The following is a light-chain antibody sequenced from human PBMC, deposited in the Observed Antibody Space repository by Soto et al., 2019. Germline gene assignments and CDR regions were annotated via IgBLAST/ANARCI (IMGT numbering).Light chain of an antibody. CDR2: DVS. J-gene: IGLJ1*01. V-gene: IGLV2-14*01. CDR1: SSDVGGYNY. Sequence: QSALTQPASVSGSPGQSITLSCTGTSSDVGGYNYVSWYQQHPGKAPKLMIYDVSNRPSGVSNRFSGSKSGNTASLTISRLQAEDESEYYCSSYTTTFALGGYVFGTGTKLTVL. CDR3: SSYTTTFALGGYV.